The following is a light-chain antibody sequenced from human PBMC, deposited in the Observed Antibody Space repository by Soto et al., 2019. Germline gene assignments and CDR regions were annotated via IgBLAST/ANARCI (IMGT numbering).Light chain of an antibody. CDR1: SSDVGGYNY. CDR3: CSYAGTYTLI. CDR2: VVS. V-gene: IGLV2-11*01. J-gene: IGLJ2*01. Sequence: QSVLTQPPSVSGSPGQSVTISCTGTSSDVGGYNYVSWYQQHPGKAPKVMIYVVSKRPSGVPDRFSGSKSGNTASLTISGLQAGDEADYYCCSYAGTYTLIFGGGTKLTVL.